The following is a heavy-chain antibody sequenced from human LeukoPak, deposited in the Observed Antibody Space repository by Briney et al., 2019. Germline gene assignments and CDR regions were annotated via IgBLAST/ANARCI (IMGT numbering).Heavy chain of an antibody. CDR3: ARRVAVAGTFDY. J-gene: IGHJ4*02. Sequence: SETLSLTCTVSGGSISSYYWSWIRQPPGKGLEWIGYIYYSGSTNYNPSLKSRVTISVDTSKNQFSLKLSSVTAADTAVYYCARRVAVAGTFDYWGQGTLVTVSS. D-gene: IGHD6-19*01. V-gene: IGHV4-59*08. CDR1: GGSISSYY. CDR2: IYYSGST.